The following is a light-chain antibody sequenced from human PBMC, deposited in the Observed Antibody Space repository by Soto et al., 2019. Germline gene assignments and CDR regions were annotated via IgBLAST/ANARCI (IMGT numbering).Light chain of an antibody. CDR2: INSDGGH. CDR3: QTWGTGMGV. J-gene: IGLJ3*02. V-gene: IGLV4-69*02. CDR1: SGHSSYV. Sequence: QLVLTQSPSASASLGASVNLTCTLSSGHSSYVIAWHQQQPGKGPRYLMKINSDGGHSKGDGIPDRFSASSSGAARSLTISSLQSEDEADYYCQTWGTGMGVFGGGTKLTVL.